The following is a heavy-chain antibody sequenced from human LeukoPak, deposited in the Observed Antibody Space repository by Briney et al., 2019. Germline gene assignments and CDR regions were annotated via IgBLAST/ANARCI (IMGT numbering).Heavy chain of an antibody. CDR1: GFTFSNYV. CDR2: IWDDGSRK. V-gene: IGHV3-33*06. CDR3: AKEVAKGAGAYDV. Sequence: PGRSLRLSCVGSGFTFSNYVMHWVRQAPGKGLGWVALIWDDGSRKYYGDSVQGRFTITRDNSKSTMSLEMNSLRDEDTAVYYCAKEVAKGAGAYDVWGQGTIITVSS. J-gene: IGHJ3*01.